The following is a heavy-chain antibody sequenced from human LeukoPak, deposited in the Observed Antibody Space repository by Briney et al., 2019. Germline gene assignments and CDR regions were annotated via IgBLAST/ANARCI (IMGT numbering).Heavy chain of an antibody. D-gene: IGHD3-10*01. V-gene: IGHV3-74*01. CDR2: INPDGSDT. CDR3: TRDTFGARDY. Sequence: GGSLRLSCAASGFTFSSNWMHWIRQVPGGGLVWVARINPDGSDTSYADSVKGRFTISRDNAKNTLYLQMNSLRVEDTALYYCTRDTFGARDYWGQGTLVTVSS. J-gene: IGHJ4*02. CDR1: GFTFSSNW.